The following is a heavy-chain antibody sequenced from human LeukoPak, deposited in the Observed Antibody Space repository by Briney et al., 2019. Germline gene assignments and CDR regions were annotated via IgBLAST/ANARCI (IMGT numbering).Heavy chain of an antibody. J-gene: IGHJ4*02. CDR3: ARENWSNDY. CDR1: GFTFTTYY. Sequence: GGSLRLSCAASGFTFTTYYMTWVRQATGKGLGWLANISQDGRTKYYADSVEGRFAISRDNAINSVFLQMNSVRAEDTAVYYCARENWSNDYWGQGTLVTVSS. V-gene: IGHV3-7*01. D-gene: IGHD1-1*01. CDR2: ISQDGRTK.